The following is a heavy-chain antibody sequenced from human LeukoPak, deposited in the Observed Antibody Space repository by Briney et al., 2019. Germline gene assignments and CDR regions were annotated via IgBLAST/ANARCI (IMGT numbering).Heavy chain of an antibody. D-gene: IGHD3-16*01. Sequence: EGSLRLSCAASEFTFSSYSMNWVRQAPGKGLEWVSYITNSGNSKSYADSVKGRFTISRDNTKNSLYLQMNGLRAEDTAVYYCAKAPNWVDYWGQGTLVTVSS. J-gene: IGHJ4*02. V-gene: IGHV3-48*01. CDR2: ITNSGNSK. CDR3: AKAPNWVDY. CDR1: EFTFSSYS.